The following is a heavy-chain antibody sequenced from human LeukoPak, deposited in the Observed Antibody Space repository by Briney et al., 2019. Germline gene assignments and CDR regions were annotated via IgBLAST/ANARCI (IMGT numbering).Heavy chain of an antibody. Sequence: GGSLRLSCAASGFTFSNDWMHWVRQAPGKGLVWVSRINTDGSTTTYADSVKGRFTISRDNAKNTLYLLMNSLRVEDTAVYYCARGRGGSYHYWGQGTLVTVSS. CDR1: GFTFSNDW. CDR3: ARGRGGSYHY. D-gene: IGHD1-26*01. CDR2: INTDGSTT. J-gene: IGHJ4*02. V-gene: IGHV3-74*01.